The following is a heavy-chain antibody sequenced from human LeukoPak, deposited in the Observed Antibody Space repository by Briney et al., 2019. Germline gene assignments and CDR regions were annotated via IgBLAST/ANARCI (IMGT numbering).Heavy chain of an antibody. D-gene: IGHD1-14*01. Sequence: SETLSLTCTVSGGSISSYYWTWIRQPPGKGLEWIGYIYYSGKSNYNPSLKSRVTISVDTSKNQFSLRLSSVTAADTAVYSCARGPTKHYFDYWGQGTLVTVSS. CDR2: IYYSGKS. J-gene: IGHJ4*02. CDR3: ARGPTKHYFDY. CDR1: GGSISSYY. V-gene: IGHV4-59*12.